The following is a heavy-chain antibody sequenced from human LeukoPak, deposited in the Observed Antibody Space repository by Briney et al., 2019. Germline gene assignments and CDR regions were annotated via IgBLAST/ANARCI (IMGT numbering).Heavy chain of an antibody. Sequence: ASVKVSCKASGYTFTGYYMHWVRQAPGQGLEWMGWINPNSGGTNYAQKFQGRVTMTRDTSISTAYMELSRLRSDDTAVYCCASYRFLEWLLDYWGQGTLVTVSS. J-gene: IGHJ4*02. CDR1: GYTFTGYY. CDR2: INPNSGGT. D-gene: IGHD3-3*01. CDR3: ASYRFLEWLLDY. V-gene: IGHV1-2*02.